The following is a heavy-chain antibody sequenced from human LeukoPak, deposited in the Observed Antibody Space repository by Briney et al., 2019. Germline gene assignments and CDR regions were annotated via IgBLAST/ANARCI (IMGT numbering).Heavy chain of an antibody. CDR2: IAYDGSNK. D-gene: IGHD3-22*01. J-gene: IGHJ6*02. CDR3: ARDQGVVVHGKYHYYGMDV. CDR1: GFTFSSYG. V-gene: IGHV3-30*03. Sequence: PGRSLRLSCAASGFTFSSYGIHWVRQAPGKGLEWVAAIAYDGSNKYYADSVKGRFTISRDNSKKTLYLQMNSPRAEDTAVYYCARDQGVVVHGKYHYYGMDVWGQGTTVTVSS.